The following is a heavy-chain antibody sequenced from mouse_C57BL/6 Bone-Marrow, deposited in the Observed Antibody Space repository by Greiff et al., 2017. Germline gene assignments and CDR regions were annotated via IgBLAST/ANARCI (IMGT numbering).Heavy chain of an antibody. CDR1: GYAFSSSW. CDR2: IYPGDGDT. V-gene: IGHV1-82*01. D-gene: IGHD1-1*01. J-gene: IGHJ2*01. Sequence: QVQLQQSGPELVKPGASVKISCKASGYAFSSSWMNWVKQRPGKGLEWIGRIYPGDGDTNYNGKFKGKATLTADKSSSTAYMQLSSLTSEDSAVDVCARVTSYGSSDFDCWGQGTTLTVSS. CDR3: ARVTSYGSSDFDC.